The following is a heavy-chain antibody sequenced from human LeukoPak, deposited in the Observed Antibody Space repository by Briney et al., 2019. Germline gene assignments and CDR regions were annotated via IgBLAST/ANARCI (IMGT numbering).Heavy chain of an antibody. CDR3: AHRLLKYRVTTPGAPWFDP. CDR1: GFSLSASGEG. J-gene: IGHJ5*02. D-gene: IGHD1/OR15-1a*01. V-gene: IGHV2-5*02. Sequence: SGPTLVKPTQTLTLTCTFSGFSLSASGEGVGWIRQPPGKALEWLALISWDDDKRYSPSLKTRLSIIKDTSKNQVVLTMTNMEPVDSGTDYCAHRLLKYRVTTPGAPWFDPWGQGTQVTVSS. CDR2: ISWDDDK.